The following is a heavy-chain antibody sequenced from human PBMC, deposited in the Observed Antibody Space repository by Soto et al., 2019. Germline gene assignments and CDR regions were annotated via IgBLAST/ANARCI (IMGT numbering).Heavy chain of an antibody. CDR1: GGSISSSSYY. J-gene: IGHJ6*03. D-gene: IGHD2-8*02. CDR2: IYYSGST. V-gene: IGHV4-39*01. Sequence: QLQLQESGPGLVKPSETLSLTCTVSGGSISSSSYYWGWIHQPPGKGLEWIGSIYYSGSTYYNPSLKSRVTISVDTSKNQFSLKLSSVTAADTAVYYCARHACPRGSGVCYADYYYYYYMDVWGKGTTVTVSS. CDR3: ARHACPRGSGVCYADYYYYYYMDV.